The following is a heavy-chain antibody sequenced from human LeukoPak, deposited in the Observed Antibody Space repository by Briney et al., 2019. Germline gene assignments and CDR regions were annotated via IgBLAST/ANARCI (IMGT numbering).Heavy chain of an antibody. CDR1: GFTFSTFW. CDR3: ARVSNGGSSAGAFDI. D-gene: IGHD4-23*01. J-gene: IGHJ3*02. Sequence: PGGSLRLSCAASGFTFSTFWMHWVRQAPGKGLVWVSHISTDGTNTDYSDSVKGRFTISRDNTKTTLYLQMNSLRAEDTAVYYCARVSNGGSSAGAFDIWGQGTMVTVS. CDR2: ISTDGTNT. V-gene: IGHV3-74*01.